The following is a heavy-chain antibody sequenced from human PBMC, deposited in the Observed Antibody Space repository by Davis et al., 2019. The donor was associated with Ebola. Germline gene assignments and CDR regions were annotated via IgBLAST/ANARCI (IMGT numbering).Heavy chain of an antibody. CDR3: ARDLYYNSLDH. J-gene: IGHJ4*02. D-gene: IGHD1-1*01. CDR2: IRQDGSEK. CDR1: GFTFSNFW. V-gene: IGHV3-7*01. Sequence: GESLKISCAASGFTFSNFWMSWVRQAPGKGLEWVANIRQDGSEKNYVDSVKDRFTISRDDSRSTVYLQMNSLRAEDTAVYYCARDLYYNSLDHWGQGALVTVSS.